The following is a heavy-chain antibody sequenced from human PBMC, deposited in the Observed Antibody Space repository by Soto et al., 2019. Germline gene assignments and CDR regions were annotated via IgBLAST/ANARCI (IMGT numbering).Heavy chain of an antibody. CDR1: GGTFSSYA. CDR3: ARGPSGGDWPFDD. D-gene: IGHD2-21*01. V-gene: IGHV1-69*13. J-gene: IGHJ4*02. Sequence: GASVKVSCKASGGTFSSYAISWVRQAPGQGLEWMGGIIPIFGTANYAQKFQGRVTITADESTSTAYMELSSLRSEDTAVYYCARGPSGGDWPFDDWGQGTLVTVSS. CDR2: IIPIFGTA.